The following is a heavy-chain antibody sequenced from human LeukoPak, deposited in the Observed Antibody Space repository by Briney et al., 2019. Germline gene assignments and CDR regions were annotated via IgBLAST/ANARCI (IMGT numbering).Heavy chain of an antibody. J-gene: IGHJ4*02. CDR2: ISGSGGST. D-gene: IGHD3-22*01. CDR1: GFTFSNYD. V-gene: IGHV3-23*01. CDR3: AKELDSSCYFDY. Sequence: PGGSLRLSCAASGFTFSNYDMSWVRQAPGKGLEWVSGISGSGGSTYHADSVKGRFTISRDNSKNTLYLQMNSLRAEDTAVYYCAKELDSSCYFDYWGQGTLVTVSS.